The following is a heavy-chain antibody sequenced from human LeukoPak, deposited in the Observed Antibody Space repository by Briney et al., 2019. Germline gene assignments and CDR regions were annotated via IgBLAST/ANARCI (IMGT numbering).Heavy chain of an antibody. CDR2: ISGSGGST. J-gene: IGHJ6*02. V-gene: IGHV3-23*01. CDR3: AKVGPQSSWYIPYYYYYYGMDV. Sequence: SGGSLRLSCAASGFTFSSYAMSWVRQAPGKGLEWVSAISGSGGSTYYADSVKGRFTISRDNSKNTLYLQMNSLRAEDTAVYYCAKVGPQSSWYIPYYYYYYGMDVWGQGTTVTVS. D-gene: IGHD6-13*01. CDR1: GFTFSSYA.